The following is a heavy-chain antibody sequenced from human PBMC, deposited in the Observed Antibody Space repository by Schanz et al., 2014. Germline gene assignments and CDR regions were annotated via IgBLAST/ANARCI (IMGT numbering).Heavy chain of an antibody. CDR1: GYTFSDYG. CDR2: ISPYTGNT. D-gene: IGHD5-18*01. J-gene: IGHJ6*02. Sequence: QILLVQPGPEVKKPGASVKVSCKTSGYTFSDYGITWVRQAPGQGLEWVGWISPYTGNTHYFDKMEGRVTMTTDTSTSTAYMDLSSLRSEDTAVYYCARGPSQGYSYGHNIGAYYYGMDVWGQGTTVTVSS. CDR3: ARGPSQGYSYGHNIGAYYYGMDV. V-gene: IGHV1-18*01.